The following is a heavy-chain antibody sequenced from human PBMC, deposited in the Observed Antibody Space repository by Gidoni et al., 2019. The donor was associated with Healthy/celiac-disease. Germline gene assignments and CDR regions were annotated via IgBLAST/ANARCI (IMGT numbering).Heavy chain of an antibody. D-gene: IGHD4-17*01. CDR3: ARARRYYYYMDV. CDR1: GGTFSSYA. J-gene: IGHJ6*03. CDR2: IIPIFVTA. Sequence: QVQLVQPGAEVKKPGSSLTVSCRSSGGTFSSYAISWVRQATGQGLEWMGGIIPIFVTANYAQKFQGRVTITADESTSTAYMELSSLRSEDTAVYYCARARRYYYYMDVWGKGTTVTVSS. V-gene: IGHV1-69*01.